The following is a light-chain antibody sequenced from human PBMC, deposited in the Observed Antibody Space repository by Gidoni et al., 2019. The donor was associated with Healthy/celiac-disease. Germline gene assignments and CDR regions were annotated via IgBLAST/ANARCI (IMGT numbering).Light chain of an antibody. J-gene: IGKJ2*01. CDR1: QSISSY. V-gene: IGKV1-39*01. Sequence: DIQMTQSPSSLSASVGARVTITCRASQSISSYLNWYQQKPGKAPKLLIYAASSLQSGVPSRFSGSGSGTDFTLTISSLQPEDFATYYCQQSYSTPPMYTFGQXTKREIK. CDR3: QQSYSTPPMYT. CDR2: AAS.